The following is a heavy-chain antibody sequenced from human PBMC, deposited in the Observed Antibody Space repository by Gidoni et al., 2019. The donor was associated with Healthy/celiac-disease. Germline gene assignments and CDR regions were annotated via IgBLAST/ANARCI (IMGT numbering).Heavy chain of an antibody. Sequence: ELQLVQSGAEVKKPGDCVKIPRRGCGYSFTSYWTGGVRQVPGKGLEWMGLIYPGDSDTRYSPSFQGQVTIAADKSISTAYLQWSSLKASDTAMYYCARLPITMVRGVTLLAYGMDVWGQGTTVTVSS. J-gene: IGHJ6*02. V-gene: IGHV5-51*01. D-gene: IGHD3-10*01. CDR3: ARLPITMVRGVTLLAYGMDV. CDR2: IYPGDSDT. CDR1: GYSFTSYW.